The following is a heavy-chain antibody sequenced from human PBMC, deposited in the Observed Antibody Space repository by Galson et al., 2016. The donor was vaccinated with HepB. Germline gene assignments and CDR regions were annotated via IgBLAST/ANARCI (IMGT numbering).Heavy chain of an antibody. J-gene: IGHJ1*01. Sequence: SETLSLTCSVSGDSITSSGYSWVWIRQPPGKGLQWIGSLYYSGTTFYNPSLRSRVTISVDTSKNQFSLRLHSVTAADTAAYYCARVSNPSLRGEGNYFQHWGKGTLGTVSA. CDR2: LYYSGTT. V-gene: IGHV4-39*07. CDR1: GDSITSSGYS. CDR3: ARVSNPSLRGEGNYFQH. D-gene: IGHD2-21*01.